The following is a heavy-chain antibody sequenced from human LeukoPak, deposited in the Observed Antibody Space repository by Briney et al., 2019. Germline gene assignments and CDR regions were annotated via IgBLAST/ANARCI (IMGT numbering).Heavy chain of an antibody. Sequence: PSQTLSLTCTVSGGFLSSGDYYWSWVRQPPGRGLEWIGYIYYSGSTYYNPSLKSRVTISVDTSKNQFSLKLSSVTAADTAVYYCASIAAAGYYFDYWGQGTLVTVSS. CDR3: ASIAAAGYYFDY. V-gene: IGHV4-30-4*01. CDR2: IYYSGST. D-gene: IGHD6-13*01. CDR1: GGFLSSGDYY. J-gene: IGHJ4*02.